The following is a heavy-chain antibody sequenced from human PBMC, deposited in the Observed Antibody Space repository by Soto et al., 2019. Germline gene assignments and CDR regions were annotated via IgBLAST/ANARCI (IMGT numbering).Heavy chain of an antibody. D-gene: IGHD4-17*01. CDR1: GYTFTSYG. CDR2: ISAYNGNT. J-gene: IGHJ3*02. V-gene: IGHV1-18*04. CDR3: ARGRERGPTVTYGDDAFDI. Sequence: QVQLVQSGAEVKKPGASVKVSCKASGYTFTSYGISWVRQAPGQGLEWMGWISAYNGNTNYAQKLQGRVTMTTDTATSTAYVELRSLRADDTAVYYCARGRERGPTVTYGDDAFDIWGQGTMVTVSS.